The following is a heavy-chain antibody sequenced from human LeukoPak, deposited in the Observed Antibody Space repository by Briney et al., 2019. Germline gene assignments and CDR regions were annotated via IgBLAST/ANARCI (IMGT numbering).Heavy chain of an antibody. Sequence: PSETLSLTCAVSGGSISSSNWWSWGRQPPGTGLEWIGEIYHSGSTNYNPSLKSRVTISVDKSKDQFSLKLSSVTAADTAVYYCARGEFYYYGSGSLRGWGQGTLVTVSS. J-gene: IGHJ4*02. V-gene: IGHV4-4*02. D-gene: IGHD3-10*01. CDR2: IYHSGST. CDR1: GGSISSSNW. CDR3: ARGEFYYYGSGSLRG.